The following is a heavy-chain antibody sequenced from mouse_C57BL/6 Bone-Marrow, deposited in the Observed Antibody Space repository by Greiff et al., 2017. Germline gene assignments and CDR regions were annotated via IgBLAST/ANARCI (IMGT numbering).Heavy chain of an antibody. Sequence: QVQLQQPGAELVKPGASVKLSCKASGYTFTSYWMHWVKQRPGQGLEWIGMIHPTSGSTNYNEKFKSKATLPVDKSSSTAYMQLSSLISEDCAVYYCARILPLYYYAMDYWGQGTSVTVSS. J-gene: IGHJ4*01. CDR3: ARILPLYYYAMDY. CDR1: GYTFTSYW. V-gene: IGHV1-64*01. CDR2: IHPTSGST. D-gene: IGHD1-1*01.